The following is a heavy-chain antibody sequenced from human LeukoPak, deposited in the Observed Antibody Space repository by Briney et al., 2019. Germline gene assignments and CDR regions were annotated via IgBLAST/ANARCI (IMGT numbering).Heavy chain of an antibody. CDR3: ATDRKVGTWDPRFNY. CDR2: IRQDDSEK. V-gene: IGHV3-7*01. CDR1: GFTFSDYW. J-gene: IGHJ4*02. Sequence: GSLRLSCSASGFTFSDYWMMWVRQAPGKGLEWVGNIRQDDSEKNYVDSVKGRFTISRDNAKSSLYLQMNSLRAEDTAIYYCATDRKVGTWDPRFNYWGQGTLVTVSS. D-gene: IGHD4-23*01.